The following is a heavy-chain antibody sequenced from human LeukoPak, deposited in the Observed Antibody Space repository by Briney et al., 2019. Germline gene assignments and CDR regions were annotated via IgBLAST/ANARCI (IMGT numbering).Heavy chain of an antibody. D-gene: IGHD2-15*01. Sequence: ASVKVSCKASGGTFISYAISWVRQAPGQGLEWMGIINPSGGSTSYAQKFQGRVTMTRDMSTSTVYMELSSLRSEDTAVYYCARDKRYCSGGSCHGGAFDIWGQGTMVTVSS. CDR2: INPSGGST. CDR3: ARDKRYCSGGSCHGGAFDI. V-gene: IGHV1-46*01. J-gene: IGHJ3*02. CDR1: GGTFISYA.